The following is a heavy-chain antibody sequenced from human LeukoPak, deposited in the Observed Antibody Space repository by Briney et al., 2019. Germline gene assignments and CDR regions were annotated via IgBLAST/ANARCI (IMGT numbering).Heavy chain of an antibody. J-gene: IGHJ4*02. D-gene: IGHD4-17*01. V-gene: IGHV3-23*01. CDR3: AKDNYGGIFAS. CDR2: ISDTVRDT. CDR1: GFTFSAYG. Sequence: PGESLRLSCAASGFTFSAYGMSWVRQAPGKGLERVSHISDTVRDTWYANSVKGRFIISRDNSRDTIYLQMSSLRPEDTALYFCAKDNYGGIFASWGQGTLVTVSS.